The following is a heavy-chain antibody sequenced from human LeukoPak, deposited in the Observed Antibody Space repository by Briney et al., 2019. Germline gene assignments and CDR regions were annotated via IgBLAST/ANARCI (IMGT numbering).Heavy chain of an antibody. D-gene: IGHD2-21*01. Sequence: HPGGSLRLSCIASGLTVSSNYMSWVRQAPGKGLEWVSVLYSGGTTYYGDSVKGRFTISRDSSKNTLFLQMNNLRAEDTAMYFCARSSAVMKPFDSWGQGTLVTVSS. CDR2: LYSGGTT. J-gene: IGHJ4*02. CDR1: GLTVSSNY. V-gene: IGHV3-53*01. CDR3: ARSSAVMKPFDS.